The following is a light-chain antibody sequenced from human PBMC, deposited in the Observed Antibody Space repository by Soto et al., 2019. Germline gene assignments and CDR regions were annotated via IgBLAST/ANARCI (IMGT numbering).Light chain of an antibody. Sequence: DIQMTQSPSTLSVFVGDRVTITCRASQSISKYLGWYQQKPGKAPKLLIYDASSLESGVPSRFSGSGSGAEFSLAISRMQPDDFANYYCKKYNSYSGTFGQGTKVDMK. CDR2: DAS. V-gene: IGKV1-5*01. J-gene: IGKJ1*01. CDR1: QSISKY. CDR3: KKYNSYSGT.